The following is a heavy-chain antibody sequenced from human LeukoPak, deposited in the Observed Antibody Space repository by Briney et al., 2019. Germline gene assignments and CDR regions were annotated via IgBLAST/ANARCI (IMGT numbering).Heavy chain of an antibody. CDR2: ITSGGGST. CDR1: AFTFSSYA. J-gene: IGHJ4*02. D-gene: IGHD4-17*01. V-gene: IGHV3-23*01. Sequence: PGGSLRLSCAASAFTFSSYAMSWVRQAPGKGLEWVSAITSGGGSTYYADSVKGRFTISRDNSKNTLYLQMNSLRAEDTAVYYCAKGFRNTVTTFDYWGQGTLVTVSS. CDR3: AKGFRNTVTTFDY.